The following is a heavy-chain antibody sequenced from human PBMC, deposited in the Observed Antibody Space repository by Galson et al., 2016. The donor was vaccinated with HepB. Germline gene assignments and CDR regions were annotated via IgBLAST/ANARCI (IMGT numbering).Heavy chain of an antibody. CDR2: ISASGNNT. J-gene: IGHJ4*02. CDR1: GFTFSSYA. V-gene: IGHV3-23*01. CDR3: AKGLLKFDY. Sequence: SLRLSCAASGFTFSSYAMTWVRQAPGKGLEGVSVISASGNNTYYADSVKGRFTISRDNSKNTMYLQMNSLRAEHTSVYYCAKGLLKFDYWGQGTLVTVSS.